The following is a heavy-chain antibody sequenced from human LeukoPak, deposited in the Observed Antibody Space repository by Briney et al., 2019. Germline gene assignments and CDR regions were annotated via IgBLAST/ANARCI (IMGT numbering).Heavy chain of an antibody. CDR1: GFTFSNYA. CDR2: ISGTGGRT. J-gene: IGHJ6*02. CDR3: AKGLHGGVGYGVDV. V-gene: IGHV3-23*01. Sequence: GGSLRLSCKASGFTFSNYAMTWVRQAPGKGLEWVSSISGTGGRTYSADSVKGRFTISRDNSKNTLYLQMKNLRVEHTAVYYCAKGLHGGVGYGVDVWGQGTTVSVSS. D-gene: IGHD3-16*01.